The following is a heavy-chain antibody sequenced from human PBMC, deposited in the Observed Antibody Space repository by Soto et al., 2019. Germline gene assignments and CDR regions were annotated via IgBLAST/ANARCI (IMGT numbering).Heavy chain of an antibody. D-gene: IGHD2-15*01. CDR2: IKTKDVNYAT. J-gene: IGHJ4*02. V-gene: IGHV3-73*01. CDR3: TRRSCTAGGCYSDFDY. Sequence: EVQLVESGGGLVQPGGSLKLSCAASGFALSGFDVHWVRQASGEGLEWVGRIKTKDVNYATELAASVKGRFTIYRIDSKNTAYLEMNSLETDDTAVYYCTRRSCTAGGCYSDFDYWGQGSLVTVSS. CDR1: GFALSGFD.